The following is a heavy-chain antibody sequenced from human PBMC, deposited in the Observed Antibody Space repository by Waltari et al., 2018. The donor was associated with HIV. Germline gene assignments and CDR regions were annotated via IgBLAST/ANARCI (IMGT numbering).Heavy chain of an antibody. D-gene: IGHD6-19*01. CDR3: ASSGWLGRRASTNFDY. V-gene: IGHV3-53*01. CDR1: GFTVSSNY. CDR2: IYSGGST. J-gene: IGHJ4*02. Sequence: EVQLVESGGGLIQPGGSLRLSCAASGFTVSSNYMSWVRQAPGKGLEWVSVIYSGGSTYYADSVKGRFTISRDNSKNTLYLQMNSLRAEDTAVYYCASSGWLGRRASTNFDYWGQGTLVTVSS.